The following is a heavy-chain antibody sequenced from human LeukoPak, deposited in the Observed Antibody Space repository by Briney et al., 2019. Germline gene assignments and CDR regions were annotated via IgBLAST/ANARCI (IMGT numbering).Heavy chain of an antibody. Sequence: ASVKVSCKASGYTFTGYYMHWVRQAPGQGLEWMGWINPNSGGTNYAQKFQGRVTMTRDTSISTAYMELSRLRSDDTAVYYCARGIGEGIAAYYFDYWGQGTLVTVSS. J-gene: IGHJ4*02. CDR3: ARGIGEGIAAYYFDY. D-gene: IGHD6-13*01. CDR2: INPNSGGT. CDR1: GYTFTGYY. V-gene: IGHV1-2*02.